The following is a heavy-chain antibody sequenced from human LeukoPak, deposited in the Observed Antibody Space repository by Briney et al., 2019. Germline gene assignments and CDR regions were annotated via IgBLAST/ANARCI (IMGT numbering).Heavy chain of an antibody. CDR1: GFTFTSSA. CDR3: ARGESQYNWFDP. Sequence: SVKVSCKASGFTFTSSAMQWVRQARGQRLEWIGWIVVGSGNTNYAQKFQERVTITRDMSTSTAYMELSSLRSEDTAVYYCARGESQYNWFDPWGQGTLVTVSS. V-gene: IGHV1-58*02. CDR2: IVVGSGNT. D-gene: IGHD3-10*01. J-gene: IGHJ5*02.